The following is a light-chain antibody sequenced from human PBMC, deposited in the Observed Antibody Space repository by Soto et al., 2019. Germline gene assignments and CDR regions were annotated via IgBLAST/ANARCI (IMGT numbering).Light chain of an antibody. CDR3: CSFAGSDSVV. V-gene: IGLV2-23*01. CDR1: NNDLGSYNL. J-gene: IGLJ2*01. CDR2: EGS. Sequence: QSALTQPASVSGSPGQSITISCTGTNNDLGSYNLVSWYQQDPGKAPKLIIYEGSKRPSGISNRFSGSKSGNTASLTISGLQAEDEADYYCCSFAGSDSVVFGGGTQLTVL.